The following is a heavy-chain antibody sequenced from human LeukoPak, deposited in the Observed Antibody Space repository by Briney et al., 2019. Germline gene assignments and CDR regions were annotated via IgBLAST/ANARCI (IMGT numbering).Heavy chain of an antibody. D-gene: IGHD6-19*01. CDR3: AGSGWQVYLDY. J-gene: IGHJ4*02. V-gene: IGHV3-7*01. CDR2: IKQDGSER. CDR1: GFAFTTFW. Sequence: PGGSLRLSCAASGFAFTTFWMSWVRQAPGKGLEWVANIKQDGSERYYVDSVKGRFTISRDNAKNSLYLQMNSLRPEDTGVYYCAGSGWQVYLDYWGQGALVTVSS.